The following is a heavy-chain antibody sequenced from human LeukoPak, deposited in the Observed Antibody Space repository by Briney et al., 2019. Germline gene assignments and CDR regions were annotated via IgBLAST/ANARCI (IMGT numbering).Heavy chain of an antibody. D-gene: IGHD3-9*01. CDR1: GFTFSSYA. V-gene: IGHV3-23*01. Sequence: GGSLRLSCAASGFTFSSYAMSWVRQAPGKGLECVSAISSFASTYYADSVKGRFTISRDNSKNTLYLQMNSLRAEDTAVYYCAKPGVWGRYDILTGYYYWGQGTLVTVSS. CDR3: AKPGVWGRYDILTGYYY. J-gene: IGHJ4*02. CDR2: ISSFAST.